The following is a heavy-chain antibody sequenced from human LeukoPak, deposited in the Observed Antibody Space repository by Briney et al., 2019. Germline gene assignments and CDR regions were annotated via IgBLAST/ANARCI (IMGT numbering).Heavy chain of an antibody. Sequence: GGSLRLSCAASGFTFSSYSMNWVRQAPGKGLEWVSYISSSSSTIYYADSVKGRFTISRDNAKNSLYLQMNSLRVEDTALYFCARGYNSALDYWGQGVLVTVSS. D-gene: IGHD6-19*01. J-gene: IGHJ4*02. CDR3: ARGYNSALDY. CDR1: GFTFSSYS. CDR2: ISSSSSTI. V-gene: IGHV3-48*04.